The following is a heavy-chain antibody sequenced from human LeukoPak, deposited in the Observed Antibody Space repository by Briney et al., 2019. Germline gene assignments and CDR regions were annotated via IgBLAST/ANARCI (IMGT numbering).Heavy chain of an antibody. Sequence: PGGSLRLSCAASGFAFNTYGMSWVRQAPGKGLEWVSAISGNGGKTYYADSVKGRFTISRDNSKNTLYLRVSNLRAEDSAVYFCAKDLHWGLDYWGQGTLVTVSS. CDR1: GFAFNTYG. D-gene: IGHD7-27*01. CDR2: ISGNGGKT. V-gene: IGHV3-23*01. CDR3: AKDLHWGLDY. J-gene: IGHJ4*02.